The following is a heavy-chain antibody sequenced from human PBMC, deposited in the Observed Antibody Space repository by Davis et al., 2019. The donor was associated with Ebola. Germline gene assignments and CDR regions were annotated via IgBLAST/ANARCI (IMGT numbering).Heavy chain of an antibody. V-gene: IGHV3-23*01. D-gene: IGHD3-10*01. CDR3: ARAQYYYGSGSYYPSHFDY. CDR2: ISASGRTA. J-gene: IGHJ4*02. CDR1: GFTFSSYA. Sequence: GESLKISCAASGFTFSSYAMNWVRQAPGKGLEWVSSISASGRTAYYADSVKGRFTISRDNSKNTLYLQMNSLRAEDTAVYYCARAQYYYGSGSYYPSHFDYWGQGTLVTVSS.